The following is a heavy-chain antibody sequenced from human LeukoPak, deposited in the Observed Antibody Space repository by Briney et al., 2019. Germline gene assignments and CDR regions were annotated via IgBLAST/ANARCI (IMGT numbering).Heavy chain of an antibody. V-gene: IGHV3-23*01. CDR3: AKGSSGYFFDL. CDR1: GFIFNIYG. D-gene: IGHD3-22*01. Sequence: GGSLRLSCAASGFIFNIYGLVWVRQAPGKGLEWVSAISNDGGGTTYADFVKGRFSVSRDNSKNTLFLQMNSLRAEDTALYYCAKGSSGYFFDLWGQGTLVTVSS. CDR2: ISNDGGGT. J-gene: IGHJ4*02.